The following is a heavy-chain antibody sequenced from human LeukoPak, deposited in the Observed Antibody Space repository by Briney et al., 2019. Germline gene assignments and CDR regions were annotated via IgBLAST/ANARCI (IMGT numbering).Heavy chain of an antibody. Sequence: MPSETLSLTCTVSGGSISNYYWSWIRQPAGKGLEWIGRINTSGSTNYNPSLKSRVTMSADTSKNQFSLQLSSVTATDTAVYYCARGRAVAEYWGQGILVTVSS. D-gene: IGHD6-19*01. V-gene: IGHV4-4*07. CDR3: ARGRAVAEY. CDR1: GGSISNYY. J-gene: IGHJ4*02. CDR2: INTSGST.